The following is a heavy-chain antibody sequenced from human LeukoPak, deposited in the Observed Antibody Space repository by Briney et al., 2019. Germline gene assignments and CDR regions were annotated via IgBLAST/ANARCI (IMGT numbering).Heavy chain of an antibody. CDR1: GDSVSSNGAS. J-gene: IGHJ4*02. CDR3: GRETDFGVVTN. Sequence: SQTLSLTCAISGDSVSSNGASWDWIRQSPSRGLEWLGRTYYRSQQWHSDYAPSVKGRITLNPDTSKNQFSLQLNSVTPEDTALYYCGRETDFGVVTNWGQGTLVTVSS. V-gene: IGHV6-1*01. CDR2: TYYRSQQWHS. D-gene: IGHD3-3*01.